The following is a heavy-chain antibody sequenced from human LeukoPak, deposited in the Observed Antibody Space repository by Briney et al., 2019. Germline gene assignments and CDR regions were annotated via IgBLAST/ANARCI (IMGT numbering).Heavy chain of an antibody. CDR1: GGSISSYY. Sequence: SETLSLTCTVSGGSISSYYWSWIRQPPGKGLEWIGYIYYSRSTNYNPSLKSRVTISVDTSKNQFSLKLSSVTAADTAVYYCAMSGSYYLDAFDIWGQGTMVTVSS. D-gene: IGHD1-26*01. J-gene: IGHJ3*02. CDR3: AMSGSYYLDAFDI. V-gene: IGHV4-59*01. CDR2: IYYSRST.